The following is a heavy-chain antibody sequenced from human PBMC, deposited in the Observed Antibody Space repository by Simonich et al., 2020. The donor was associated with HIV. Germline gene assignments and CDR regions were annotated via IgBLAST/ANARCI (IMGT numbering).Heavy chain of an antibody. J-gene: IGHJ4*02. Sequence: VQLVQSGAEVKRPGGSVKVSCKASGYSFTSYGVSWVRQAPGQGLEWMGWINTYNGNTNYAQKFQGRVTMTTDTSTSIAYMELRSLTSDDTAVYYCARRYSSGWYVYWGQGTLVTVSS. V-gene: IGHV1-18*01. CDR3: ARRYSSGWYVY. CDR1: GYSFTSYG. D-gene: IGHD6-19*01. CDR2: INTYNGNT.